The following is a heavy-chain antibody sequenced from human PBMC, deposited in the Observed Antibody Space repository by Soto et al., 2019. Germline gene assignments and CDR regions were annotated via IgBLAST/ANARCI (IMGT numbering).Heavy chain of an antibody. Sequence: GGSLRLSCTVSGFACNNYGINWVRQAPGKGLEWVSSISKSDYTYYSDSVKGRFTISRDNAKNSVSLQMNPLRVEDTAVYYCAREDSIIIPVVSDFWGLGTLVTVSS. CDR1: GFACNNYG. D-gene: IGHD3-22*01. V-gene: IGHV3-21*01. CDR2: ISKSDYT. J-gene: IGHJ4*02. CDR3: AREDSIIIPVVSDF.